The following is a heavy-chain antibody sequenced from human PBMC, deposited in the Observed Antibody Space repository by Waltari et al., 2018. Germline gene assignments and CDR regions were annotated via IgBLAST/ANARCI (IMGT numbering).Heavy chain of an antibody. Sequence: EVQLVESGGGLVKPGGSLRLSCAASGFTFSNAWMSWVRQAPGKGLEWGCRVKSKSDGGTRDYSAPVKGRFTISRDDSDNTLYLQMNSLKTEDTAVYYCTTLFGDFWSGYFFDFWGQGTLVTVSS. CDR1: GFTFSNAW. D-gene: IGHD3-3*01. V-gene: IGHV3-15*01. CDR3: TTLFGDFWSGYFFDF. CDR2: VKSKSDGGTR. J-gene: IGHJ4*02.